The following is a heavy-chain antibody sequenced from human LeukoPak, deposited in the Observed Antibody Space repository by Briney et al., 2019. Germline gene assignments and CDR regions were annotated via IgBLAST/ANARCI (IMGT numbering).Heavy chain of an antibody. CDR2: IRYDGSNK. CDR3: AKDWSAMPAAYFQH. V-gene: IGHV3-30*02. CDR1: GFTFSSYG. D-gene: IGHD2-2*01. J-gene: IGHJ1*01. Sequence: PGGSLRLSCAASGFTFSSYGMHWVRQAPGKGLEWVAFIRYDGSNKYYADSVKGRFTISRDNSKNALYLQMNSLRAEDTAVYYCAKDWSAMPAAYFQHWGQGTLVTVSS.